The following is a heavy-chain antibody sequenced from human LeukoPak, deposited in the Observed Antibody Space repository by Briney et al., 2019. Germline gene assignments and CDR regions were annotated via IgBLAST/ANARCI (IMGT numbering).Heavy chain of an antibody. CDR2: IHSSGST. Sequence: SETLSLTCTVSGGTISSYYWNWIRQPPGKGLEWIGYIHSSGSTKYNPSLKSRVTISVGTSKNQFSLKLSSVTAADTAVYYCARWYSSGWAFDYWGQGTLVTVSS. CDR1: GGTISSYY. D-gene: IGHD6-19*01. J-gene: IGHJ4*02. V-gene: IGHV4-59*08. CDR3: ARWYSSGWAFDY.